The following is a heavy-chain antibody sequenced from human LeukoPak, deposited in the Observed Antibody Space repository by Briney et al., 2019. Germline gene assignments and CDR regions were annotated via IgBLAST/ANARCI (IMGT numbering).Heavy chain of an antibody. CDR3: ARHRLGATRSFDI. V-gene: IGHV3-21*01. Sequence: PGGSLRLSCAASGFTFSSYSMNWVRQAPGKGLEWVSSISSSSSYIYYADSVKGRFTISRDNAKNSLYLQMNSLRAEDTAVYYCARHRLGATRSFDIWGQGTMVTVSS. J-gene: IGHJ3*02. CDR2: ISSSSSYI. D-gene: IGHD4/OR15-4a*01. CDR1: GFTFSSYS.